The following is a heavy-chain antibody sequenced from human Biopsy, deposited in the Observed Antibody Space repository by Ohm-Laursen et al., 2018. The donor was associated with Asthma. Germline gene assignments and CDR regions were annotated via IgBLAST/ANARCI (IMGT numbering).Heavy chain of an antibody. CDR2: INPSGAGI. CDR1: GFSFDNYF. Sequence: GASVKVSRKASGFSFDNYFMHWVRQAPGQGIEWMGIINPSGAGIMYAEKFRGRLIVTRDASTRTAFMDLRSLRSDDTAIYFCARARKTTNYGDSDFDIWGQGTLITVSS. V-gene: IGHV1-46*02. D-gene: IGHD2-8*01. CDR3: ARARKTTNYGDSDFDI. J-gene: IGHJ4*02.